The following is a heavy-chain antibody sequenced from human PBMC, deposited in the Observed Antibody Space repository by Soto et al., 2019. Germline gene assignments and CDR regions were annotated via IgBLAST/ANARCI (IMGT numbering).Heavy chain of an antibody. J-gene: IGHJ4*02. CDR2: IDPSDSYT. CDR1: GYSFTSYW. Sequence: PGESLKISCKGSGYSFTSYWISWVRQMPGKGLEWMGRIDPSDSYTNYSPSFQGHVTISADKSISTAYLQWSSLKASDTAMYYCASSRYSSGYDFDYWGQGTLVTVSS. D-gene: IGHD6-19*01. CDR3: ASSRYSSGYDFDY. V-gene: IGHV5-10-1*01.